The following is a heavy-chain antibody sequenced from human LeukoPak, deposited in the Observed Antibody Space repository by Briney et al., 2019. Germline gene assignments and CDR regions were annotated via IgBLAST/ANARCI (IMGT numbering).Heavy chain of an antibody. CDR1: GGSISSSSYY. J-gene: IGHJ4*02. CDR2: LYYSGNT. V-gene: IGHV4-39*07. CDR3: ARSDDQQLIDY. D-gene: IGHD6-13*01. Sequence: SETLSLTCTVSGGSISSSSYYWGWIRQPPGKGLEWIGSLYYSGNTYFNPSLKSRVTISVDTSKNQFSLKLSSVTAADTAVYYCARSDDQQLIDYWGQGTLVTVSS.